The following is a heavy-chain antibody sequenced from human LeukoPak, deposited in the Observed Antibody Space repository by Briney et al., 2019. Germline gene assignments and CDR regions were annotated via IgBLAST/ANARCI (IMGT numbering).Heavy chain of an antibody. CDR3: ARWPSSGPDY. CDR1: GFTFSDYY. J-gene: IGHJ4*02. CDR2: ISSSSRNYT. Sequence: GGSLRLSCAASGFTFSDYYMSWIRQAPGKGLEWDSYISSSSRNYTNYADSVKGRFTISRDNAKNSLYLQMNSLRAEDTAVYYCARWPSSGPDYWGQGTLVTVSS. D-gene: IGHD6-19*01. V-gene: IGHV3-11*06.